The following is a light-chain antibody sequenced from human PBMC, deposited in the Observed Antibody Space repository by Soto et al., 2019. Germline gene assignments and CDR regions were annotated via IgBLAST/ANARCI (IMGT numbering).Light chain of an antibody. CDR1: QSVFSNSKNRNH. Sequence: DSVMTQSPDSLAVSLGERATINCKSNQSVFSNSKNRNHLSWYQQKPGQPTKLLIYWATTRESGVPDRLSGSGSGTDFSLTVSGLQAEDVAIYYCHQYFRSTLTFGGRITVDIX. V-gene: IGKV4-1*01. J-gene: IGKJ4*01. CDR2: WAT. CDR3: HQYFRSTLT.